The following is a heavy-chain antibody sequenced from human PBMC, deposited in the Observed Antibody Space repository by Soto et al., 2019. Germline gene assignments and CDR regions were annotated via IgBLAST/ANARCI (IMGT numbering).Heavy chain of an antibody. D-gene: IGHD3-3*01. V-gene: IGHV4-39*01. CDR1: GGSISSSSYY. Sequence: SEILSLTCTVSGGSISSSSYYWGWIRQPPGKGLEWIGSIYYSGSTYYNPSLKSRVTISVDTSKNQFSLKLSSVTAADTAVYYCARRMTRGIFGVVILEDMDVWGQGTTVTVSS. CDR2: IYYSGST. CDR3: ARRMTRGIFGVVILEDMDV. J-gene: IGHJ6*02.